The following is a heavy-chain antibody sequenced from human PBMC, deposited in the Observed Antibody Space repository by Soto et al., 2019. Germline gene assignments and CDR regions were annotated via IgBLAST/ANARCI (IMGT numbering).Heavy chain of an antibody. Sequence: PGGSLRLSCAASGFTFSSYTMNWVRQPPGKGLEWVSHISSSSSTIYYADSVKGRFTISRDNAKNSLYLQMNGLRAEDTAVYYCARVQSYYDSSGYYAVAWGQGTLVTVSS. CDR3: ARVQSYYDSSGYYAVA. D-gene: IGHD3-22*01. CDR2: ISSSSSTI. J-gene: IGHJ5*02. CDR1: GFTFSSYT. V-gene: IGHV3-48*01.